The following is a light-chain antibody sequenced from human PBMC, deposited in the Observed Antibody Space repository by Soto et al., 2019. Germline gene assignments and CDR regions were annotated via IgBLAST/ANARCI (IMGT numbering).Light chain of an antibody. J-gene: IGLJ7*01. CDR2: GNS. CDR3: QSYDSSLSGSNV. Sequence: QSVLTQPPSVSGAPGQRVTISCTGSSSNIGAGYDVHWCQQLPGTAPKLLIYGNSNRPSGVPDRFSGSKSGTSASLAITGLQAEDEADYYCQSYDSSLSGSNVFGGGTQLTVL. V-gene: IGLV1-40*01. CDR1: SSNIGAGYD.